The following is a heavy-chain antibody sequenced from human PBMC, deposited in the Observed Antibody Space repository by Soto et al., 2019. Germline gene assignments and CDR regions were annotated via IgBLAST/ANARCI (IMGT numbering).Heavy chain of an antibody. CDR3: TTGLYGSGSSGGMDV. D-gene: IGHD3-10*01. CDR2: IKRKTDGGTT. J-gene: IGHJ6*02. CDR1: GFTFSNAW. Sequence: EVQLVESGGGLVKPGGSLRLSCAASGFTFSNAWMSWVRQAPGKGLEWVGRIKRKTDGGTTDYAAPVEGRFTISRDDSKNTLYLQMNSLKTEDTAVYYCTTGLYGSGSSGGMDVWGQGTTVTVSS. V-gene: IGHV3-15*01.